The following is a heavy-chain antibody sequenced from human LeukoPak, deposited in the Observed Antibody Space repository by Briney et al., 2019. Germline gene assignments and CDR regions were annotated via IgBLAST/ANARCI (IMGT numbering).Heavy chain of an antibody. CDR3: AKDLTQLLWFGEFDY. V-gene: IGHV1-8*01. Sequence: ASVKVSCNASGYTFTSYDINWVRQATGQGLEWMGWMNPNSGNTGYAQKFQGRVTMTRNTSISTAYMELSSLRSEDTAVYYCAKDLTQLLWFGEFDYWGQGTLVTVSS. CDR2: MNPNSGNT. CDR1: GYTFTSYD. J-gene: IGHJ4*02. D-gene: IGHD3-10*01.